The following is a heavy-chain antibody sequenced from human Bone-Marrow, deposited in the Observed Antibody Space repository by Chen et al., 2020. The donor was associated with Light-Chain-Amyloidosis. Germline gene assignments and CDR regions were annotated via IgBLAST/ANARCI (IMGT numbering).Heavy chain of an antibody. V-gene: IGHV3-30*18. J-gene: IGHJ4*02. CDR1: GLTFSSHG. CDR3: AKARLYSGSYWGIVDY. CDR2: ISYDANRD. D-gene: IGHD1-26*01. Sequence: QVQLVESGGGVVQPGRSLRLSCVASGLTFSSHGIFWVRQAPGKGLEWVALISYDANRDFYADSVKGRFTVSRDNSKNTLYLQMNSLRIEDTAVYYCAKARLYSGSYWGIVDYWGQGTLVTVSS.